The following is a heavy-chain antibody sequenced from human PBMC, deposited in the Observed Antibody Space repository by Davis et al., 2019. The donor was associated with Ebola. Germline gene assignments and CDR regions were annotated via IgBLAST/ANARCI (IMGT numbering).Heavy chain of an antibody. J-gene: IGHJ6*02. D-gene: IGHD2-8*01. Sequence: PGGSLRLSCAASGFSFNTYWMTWVRQAPGKGLEWPAIIRQDGSEKKYVDSVKGRFTISRDNAKNSLFLQMNSLRAEDTALYYCTRGLYGYGMDVWGPGTTVTVSS. CDR2: IRQDGSEK. V-gene: IGHV3-7*01. CDR3: TRGLYGYGMDV. CDR1: GFSFNTYW.